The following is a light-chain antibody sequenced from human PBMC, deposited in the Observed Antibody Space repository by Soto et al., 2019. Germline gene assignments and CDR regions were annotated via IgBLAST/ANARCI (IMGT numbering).Light chain of an antibody. CDR1: NSDIGAYNY. J-gene: IGLJ1*01. CDR2: EVI. CDR3: SSYRSVGTIV. Sequence: QPVLTQPASVSGSPGQSITISCTGTNSDIGAYNYVSWYQQHPGKAPKVIIYEVINRPSGVSNRFSGSKSVNAAYLTISGLQAEDDADYYCSSYRSVGTIVFGTGTKLTVL. V-gene: IGLV2-14*01.